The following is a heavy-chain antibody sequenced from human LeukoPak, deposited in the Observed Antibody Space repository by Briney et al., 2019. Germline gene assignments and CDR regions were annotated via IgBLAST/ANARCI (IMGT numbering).Heavy chain of an antibody. CDR1: EFTFSNYW. J-gene: IGHJ6*02. CDR2: IKQDGSEK. D-gene: IGHD3-10*01. V-gene: IGHV3-7*01. CDR3: ARRGLRSQSGKPYYGSGV. Sequence: PGGSLRLSCAASEFTFSNYWMSWVRQAPGKGLDWVANIKQDGSEKQYVESVKGRFTISRDNAKNSLYLQMNSLRAEDTAVYYCARRGLRSQSGKPYYGSGVWGQGTTVTVSS.